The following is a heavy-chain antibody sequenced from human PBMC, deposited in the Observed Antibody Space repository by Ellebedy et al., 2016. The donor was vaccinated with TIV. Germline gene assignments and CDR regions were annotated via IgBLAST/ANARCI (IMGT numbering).Heavy chain of an antibody. J-gene: IGHJ4*02. CDR3: AKAHYYDSSGYYDY. CDR1: GFTFDDYA. D-gene: IGHD3-22*01. V-gene: IGHV3-9*01. CDR2: ISWNSVSI. Sequence: GGSLSLSXAASGFTFDDYAMHWVRQAPGKGLEWVPGISWNSVSIGYADSVKGRFTISRDNAKNSLYLQMNSLRAEDTALYYCAKAHYYDSSGYYDYWGQGTLVTVSS.